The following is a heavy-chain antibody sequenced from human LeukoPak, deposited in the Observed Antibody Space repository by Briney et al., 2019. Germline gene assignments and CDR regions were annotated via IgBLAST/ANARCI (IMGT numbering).Heavy chain of an antibody. V-gene: IGHV3-21*05. Sequence: GGSLRLSCAASGFTFSLYAMDWVRQAPGKGLEWVSYINDESSDIHYAGSVRGRFTISRDDARQTLYLQLSSLRVEDTAVYYCARDTFQPGLIDSWGQGTLVTVSS. CDR2: INDESSDI. D-gene: IGHD2-2*01. CDR3: ARDTFQPGLIDS. J-gene: IGHJ4*02. CDR1: GFTFSLYA.